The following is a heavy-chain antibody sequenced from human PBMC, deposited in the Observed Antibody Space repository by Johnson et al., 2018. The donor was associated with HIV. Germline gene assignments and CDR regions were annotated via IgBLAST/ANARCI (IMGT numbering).Heavy chain of an antibody. V-gene: IGHV3-30-3*01. D-gene: IGHD2-15*01. CDR2: ISYDGNNK. CDR1: GFTFSNYA. J-gene: IGHJ3*02. Sequence: HVQLVESGGGVVQPGRSLRLSCAASGFTFSNYAMHWVRQAPGKGLEWVAVISYDGNNKYYADSVKGRFTISRDNSKNTLYLQLNSLRAEDTAVYYCARYCSGGSCYSVWQKNYAFDIWVQGTMVTVSS. CDR3: ARYCSGGSCYSVWQKNYAFDI.